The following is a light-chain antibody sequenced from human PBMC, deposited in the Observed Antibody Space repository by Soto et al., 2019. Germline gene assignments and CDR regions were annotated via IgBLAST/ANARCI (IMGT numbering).Light chain of an antibody. CDR2: KAS. J-gene: IGKJ1*01. CDR1: QSISSW. CDR3: QQYNSYSVEWT. V-gene: IGKV1-5*03. Sequence: DIQMTQSPSTLSASVGDRVTITCRASQSISSWLAWYQQKPGKAPKLLIYKASSLESGVPSRFSGSGSGTEFTLTISSLQPDDFATYYCQQYNSYSVEWTFGQGTKVEIK.